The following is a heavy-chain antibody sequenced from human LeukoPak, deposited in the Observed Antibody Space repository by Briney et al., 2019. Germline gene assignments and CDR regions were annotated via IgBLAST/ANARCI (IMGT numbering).Heavy chain of an antibody. J-gene: IGHJ4*02. Sequence: GGSLRLSCAASGFTFSSYSMNWVRQAPGEGLEWVSSISSSSSYIYYADSVKGRFTTSRDNAKNSLYMQLDSLRAEDTAVYYCARTRFSSWSDRTLDYWGQGTLVTVSS. CDR2: ISSSSSYI. CDR3: ARTRFSSWSDRTLDY. CDR1: GFTFSSYS. D-gene: IGHD6-13*01. V-gene: IGHV3-21*01.